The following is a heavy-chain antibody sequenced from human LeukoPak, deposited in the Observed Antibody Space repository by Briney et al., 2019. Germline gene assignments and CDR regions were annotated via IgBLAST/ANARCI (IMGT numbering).Heavy chain of an antibody. V-gene: IGHV3-73*01. CDR3: AGVRPYYDSSGLDY. CDR2: IRTKYNNYAT. J-gene: IGHJ4*02. D-gene: IGHD3-22*01. CDR1: GVTFSGSA. Sequence: GGSLKLSCAAPGVTFSGSAMHWVRQASGKGLEWVGRIRTKYNNYATTYAASVKGRFTISRDDSKNTAYLQMNSLKTEDTAVYYCAGVRPYYDSSGLDYWGQGTPVTVS.